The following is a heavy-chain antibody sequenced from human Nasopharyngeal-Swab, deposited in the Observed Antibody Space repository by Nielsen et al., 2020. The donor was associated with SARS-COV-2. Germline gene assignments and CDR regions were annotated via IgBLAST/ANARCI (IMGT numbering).Heavy chain of an antibody. Sequence: SCAISGDSVPSNSAAWNWIRQSPSRGLEWLGRTYYRSKWYNDYAVSVKSRITINPDTSKNQFSLQLNSVTPEDTAVYYCARDFRFLEWLFPTQAFDIWGQGTMVTVSS. J-gene: IGHJ3*02. D-gene: IGHD3-3*01. CDR2: TYYRSKWYN. CDR1: GDSVPSNSAA. CDR3: ARDFRFLEWLFPTQAFDI. V-gene: IGHV6-1*01.